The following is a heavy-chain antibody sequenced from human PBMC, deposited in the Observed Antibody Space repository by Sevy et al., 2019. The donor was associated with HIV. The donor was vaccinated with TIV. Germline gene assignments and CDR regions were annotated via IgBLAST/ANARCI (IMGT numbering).Heavy chain of an antibody. CDR2: ISNSGTTI. V-gene: IGHV3-48*03. J-gene: IGHJ4*02. D-gene: IGHD4-17*01. Sequence: GGSLRLSCAASGFTFSSYEMSWVRQAPGKGLEWVSYISNSGTTIYYSDTVKGRFTIARDNARNSLYLQMNSLRAEDTAIYYCARDLPPSATTVAHFDCWGQGTLVTVSS. CDR3: ARDLPPSATTVAHFDC. CDR1: GFTFSSYE.